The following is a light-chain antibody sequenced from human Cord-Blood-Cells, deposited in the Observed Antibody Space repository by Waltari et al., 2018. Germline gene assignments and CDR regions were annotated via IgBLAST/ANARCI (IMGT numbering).Light chain of an antibody. CDR1: QSVTSSY. Sequence: EIVLTQSPGTLSLSPGERATMSCRASQSVTSSYLVWYQQHPCQATRLLIYGASSRATGIPDRFSGSGSVTDFTLTISRLEPEDFAVYYCQQYGSSPRTFGQGTKVEIK. J-gene: IGKJ1*01. V-gene: IGKV3-20*01. CDR3: QQYGSSPRT. CDR2: GAS.